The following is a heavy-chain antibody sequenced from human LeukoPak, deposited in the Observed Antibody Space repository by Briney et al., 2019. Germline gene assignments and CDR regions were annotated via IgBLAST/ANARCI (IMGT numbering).Heavy chain of an antibody. V-gene: IGHV3-9*01. J-gene: IGHJ6*02. Sequence: GGSLRLSCAASGFTFDDYAMHWVRQAPGKGLEWVSGISWDSGSIGYADSVKGRFTISRDNAKNSLYLQMISLRADDTALYYCVKDLGWLGQTGMDAWGQGTTVTVSS. CDR2: ISWDSGSI. D-gene: IGHD6-19*01. CDR1: GFTFDDYA. CDR3: VKDLGWLGQTGMDA.